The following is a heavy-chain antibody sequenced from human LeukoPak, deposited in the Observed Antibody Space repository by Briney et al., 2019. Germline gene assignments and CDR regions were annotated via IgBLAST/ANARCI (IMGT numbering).Heavy chain of an antibody. D-gene: IGHD5-24*01. CDR1: GFTFSSYS. CDR3: ARDRRWLQLTDAFDI. J-gene: IGHJ3*02. Sequence: GGSLRLSCAASGFTFSSYSMNWVRQAPGKGLEWVSSISSSSSYIYYADSVKGRFTISRDDAKNSLYLQMNSLRAEDTAVYYCARDRRWLQLTDAFDIWGQGTMVTVSS. CDR2: ISSSSSYI. V-gene: IGHV3-21*01.